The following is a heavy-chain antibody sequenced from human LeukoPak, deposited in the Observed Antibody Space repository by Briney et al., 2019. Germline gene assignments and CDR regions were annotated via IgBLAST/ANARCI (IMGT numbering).Heavy chain of an antibody. CDR1: GGSISSYY. D-gene: IGHD6-13*01. CDR3: ARRGYSSSWYFDY. J-gene: IGHJ4*02. CDR2: IYYSGST. V-gene: IGHV4-59*08. Sequence: SETLSLTCTVSGGSISSYYWSWIRQPPGKGLEWIGYIYYSGSTNYNPSLKSRVTISVDTSKNQFSLKLSSVTAADTAVYYCARRGYSSSWYFDYWGQGTLVTVSS.